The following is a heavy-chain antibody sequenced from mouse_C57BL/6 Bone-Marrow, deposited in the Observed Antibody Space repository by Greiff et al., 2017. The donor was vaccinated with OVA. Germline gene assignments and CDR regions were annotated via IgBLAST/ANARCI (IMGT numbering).Heavy chain of an antibody. CDR2: ISSGGSYT. J-gene: IGHJ3*01. CDR1: GFTFSSYG. Sequence: EVQRVESGGDLVKPGGSLKLSCAASGFTFSSYGMSWVRQTPDKRLEWVATISSGGSYTYYPDSVKGRFTISRDNAKNTLYLQMSSLKSEDTAMYYCARHHDDAYWGQGTLVTVSA. D-gene: IGHD2-12*01. CDR3: ARHHDDAY. V-gene: IGHV5-6*01.